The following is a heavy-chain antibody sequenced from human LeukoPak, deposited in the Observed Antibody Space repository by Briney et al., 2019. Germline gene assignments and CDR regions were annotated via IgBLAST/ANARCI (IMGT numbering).Heavy chain of an antibody. Sequence: ASVKVSFKASGFTFTSYDFNWVRQATGQGLEWMGWMNPNSGNTGYAQKFRGRVTMTRDTSISTAYMELSSLRSDDTAVYYCARGSGYSSSKNDYYYYGMDVWGQGTTVTVSS. CDR2: MNPNSGNT. D-gene: IGHD6-6*01. CDR1: GFTFTSYD. J-gene: IGHJ6*02. CDR3: ARGSGYSSSKNDYYYYGMDV. V-gene: IGHV1-8*01.